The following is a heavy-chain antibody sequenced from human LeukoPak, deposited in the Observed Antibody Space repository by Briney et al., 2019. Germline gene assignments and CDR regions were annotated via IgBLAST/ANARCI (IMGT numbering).Heavy chain of an antibody. CDR2: ISGSGGST. D-gene: IGHD6-19*01. CDR3: ARFGSGWWYNDY. V-gene: IGHV3-23*01. J-gene: IGHJ4*02. Sequence: GGTLRLSCAASGFTFSSYGMSWVRQAPGKGLEWVSAISGSGGSTYYADSVKGRFTVSRDNSKNTLFLQMNSLRAEDTAVYYCARFGSGWWYNDYWGQGTLVTVSS. CDR1: GFTFSSYG.